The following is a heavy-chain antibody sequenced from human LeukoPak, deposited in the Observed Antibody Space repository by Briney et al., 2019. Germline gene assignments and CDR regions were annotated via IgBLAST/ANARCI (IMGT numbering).Heavy chain of an antibody. CDR3: ARALGIAAAGHYYYYCGMDV. CDR1: GGSISSYY. D-gene: IGHD6-13*01. Sequence: SETLSLTCTVSGGSISSYYWSWIRQPAGKGLEWIGRIYTSGSTNYNPSLKSRVTMSVDTSKNQFSLKLSSVTAADTAVYYCARALGIAAAGHYYYYCGMDVWGQGTTVTVSS. V-gene: IGHV4-4*07. CDR2: IYTSGST. J-gene: IGHJ6*02.